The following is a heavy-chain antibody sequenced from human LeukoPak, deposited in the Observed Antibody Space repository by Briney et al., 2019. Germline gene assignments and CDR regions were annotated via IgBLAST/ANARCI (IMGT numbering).Heavy chain of an antibody. CDR3: AKDQIVVVTAIFDY. V-gene: IGHV3-23*01. CDR1: GFTFSRSD. CDR2: ISGSGGST. Sequence: GGSLRLSCAASGFTFSRSDMVWVRQAPGKGLEWVSIISGSGGSTFYADSVKGRFTISRDNSKNTLYLQMNSLRAEDTAVYYCAKDQIVVVTAIFDYWGQGTLVTVSS. J-gene: IGHJ4*02. D-gene: IGHD2-21*02.